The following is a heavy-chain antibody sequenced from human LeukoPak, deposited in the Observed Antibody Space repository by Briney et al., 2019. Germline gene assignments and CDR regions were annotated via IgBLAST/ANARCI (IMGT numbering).Heavy chain of an antibody. D-gene: IGHD5-12*01. V-gene: IGHV3-15*01. CDR3: TSISGYDSDAFDI. CDR2: IKSKTDGGTT. J-gene: IGHJ3*02. CDR1: GFTFSNAW. Sequence: GGSLRLSCAASGFTFSNAWMSWVRQAPGKGLEWVGRIKSKTDGGTTDYAAPVKGRFTISRDDSKNTLYLQMNSLKTEDTAVYYCTSISGYDSDAFDIWGPGTMVTVSS.